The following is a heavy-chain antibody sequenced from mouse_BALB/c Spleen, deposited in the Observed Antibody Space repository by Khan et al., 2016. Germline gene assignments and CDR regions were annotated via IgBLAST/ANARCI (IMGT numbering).Heavy chain of an antibody. J-gene: IGHJ2*01. Sequence: EVQLQESGPGLVKPSQSLSLTCSVTGYSITSGYYWNWIRQFPGNKLEWMGYISYDGSNNYNPSLKNRISITRDTSKNQFFLKLNSVTTEDTATYYCAEDSYYFDYWGQGTTLTVSS. CDR1: GYSITSGYY. CDR2: ISYDGSN. V-gene: IGHV3-6*02. CDR3: AEDSYYFDY.